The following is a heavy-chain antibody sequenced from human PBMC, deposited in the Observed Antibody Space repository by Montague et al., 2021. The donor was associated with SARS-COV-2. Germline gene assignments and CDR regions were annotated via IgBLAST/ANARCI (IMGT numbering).Heavy chain of an antibody. CDR3: AEAHYYDSSGYYF. Sequence: SLRLSCAASGFTFSYYAMSRVRQAPGKGLEWVSTISGSGGTTYYADSVKGRFTISRDNSKNTLYLRMNSLRAEDTAVYYCAEAHYYDSSGYYFWGQGTLVTVSS. CDR2: ISGSGGTT. CDR1: GFTFSYYA. D-gene: IGHD3-22*01. J-gene: IGHJ4*02. V-gene: IGHV3-23*01.